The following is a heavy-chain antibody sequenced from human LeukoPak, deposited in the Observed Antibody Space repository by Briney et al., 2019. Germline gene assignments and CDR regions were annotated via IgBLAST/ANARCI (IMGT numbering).Heavy chain of an antibody. CDR1: GFSFTTYW. D-gene: IGHD1-14*01. CDR3: ARQGRTTSPGYNREFDY. J-gene: IGHJ4*02. CDR2: IYSADYTT. V-gene: IGHV5-51*01. Sequence: GESLKISCEGSGFSFTTYWIAWVRQMPGKGLEWMGIIYSADYTTIYSPPFQGQVTISADKSISTAYLQWRSLKASDTAMYYCARQGRTTSPGYNREFDYSGQGTLVTVSS.